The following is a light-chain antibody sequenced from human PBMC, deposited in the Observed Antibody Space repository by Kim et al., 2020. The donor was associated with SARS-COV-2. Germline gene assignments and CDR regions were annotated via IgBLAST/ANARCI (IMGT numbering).Light chain of an antibody. CDR1: QGISNN. J-gene: IGKJ1*01. CDR3: EKCNRVTWT. Sequence: DIQMTQSPSSLPASVGDRVTTTCRASQGISNNLAWYQQMPGKGPKLLIFAASDLQTGVPSRFSGSGSGTDFTLTISSLEPEGAATYYCEKCNRVTWTFGQGTKVEIK. V-gene: IGKV1-27*01. CDR2: AAS.